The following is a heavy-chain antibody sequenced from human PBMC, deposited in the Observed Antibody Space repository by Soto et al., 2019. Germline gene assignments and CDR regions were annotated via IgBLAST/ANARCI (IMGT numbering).Heavy chain of an antibody. D-gene: IGHD6-13*01. CDR3: ANPGYSRMVG. Sequence: PGGSLRLSCAASGFTLSSYAMSWVRQAPGKGLEWVSGISASGGSAYYADSVKGRFTISRDNSKNTLYLQMNSLRAEDTAVYYCANPGYSRMVGWGQGTLVTVSS. CDR1: GFTLSSYA. CDR2: ISASGGSA. V-gene: IGHV3-23*01. J-gene: IGHJ4*02.